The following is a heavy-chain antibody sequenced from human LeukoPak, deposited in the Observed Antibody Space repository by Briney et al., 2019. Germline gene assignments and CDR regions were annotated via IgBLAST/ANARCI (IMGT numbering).Heavy chain of an antibody. CDR3: ASRYDFWSGYY. CDR2: INHSGST. Sequence: SETLSLTCAVYGGSFSGYYRSWIRQPPGKGLEWIGEINHSGSTNYNPSLKSRVTISVDTSKNQFSLKLSSVTAADTAVYYCASRYDFWSGYYWGQGTLVTVSS. J-gene: IGHJ4*02. CDR1: GGSFSGYY. D-gene: IGHD3-3*01. V-gene: IGHV4-34*01.